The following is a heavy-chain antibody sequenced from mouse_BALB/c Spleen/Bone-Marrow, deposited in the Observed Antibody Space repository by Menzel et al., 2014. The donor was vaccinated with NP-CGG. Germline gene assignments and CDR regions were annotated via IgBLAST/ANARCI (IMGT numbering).Heavy chain of an antibody. Sequence: QVQLQQSGAEVTKSGASVKISCRATGYRFSSFWIEWIKQRPGHGLEWIGKILPGSGSTNYNEKFKGKATLSADTSSNTAYMQLSSLTSEDSAVYFCAREGAFYGNPFDFWGQGTTLTVSS. D-gene: IGHD2-10*01. V-gene: IGHV1-9*01. CDR3: AREGAFYGNPFDF. CDR2: ILPGSGST. CDR1: GYRFSSFW. J-gene: IGHJ2*01.